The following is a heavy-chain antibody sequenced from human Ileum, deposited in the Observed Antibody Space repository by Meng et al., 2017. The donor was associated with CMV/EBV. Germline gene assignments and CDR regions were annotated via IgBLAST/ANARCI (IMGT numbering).Heavy chain of an antibody. J-gene: IGHJ3*02. D-gene: IGHD2-2*01. CDR1: GFTFRSYD. V-gene: IGHV3-48*03. CDR3: ATQYCSSTSCYAFDI. Sequence: GGSLRLSCAASGFTFRSYDLNWVRQAPGKGLEWVSYISSSGSTIYYADSVKGRFTISRDNAKNSLYLQMNSLRAEDTAVYYCATQYCSSTSCYAFDIWGPGTMVTVSS. CDR2: ISSSGSTI.